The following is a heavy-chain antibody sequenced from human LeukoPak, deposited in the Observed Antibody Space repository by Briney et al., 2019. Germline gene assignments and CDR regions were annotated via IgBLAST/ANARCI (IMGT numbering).Heavy chain of an antibody. CDR1: VYTFTSYG. CDR3: ARVVAAAGTSYFDY. CDR2: ISAYNGNT. D-gene: IGHD6-13*01. V-gene: IGHV1-18*01. J-gene: IGHJ4*02. Sequence: ASVKVSCKASVYTFTSYGISWVRQAPGQGLEWMGWISAYNGNTNYAQKLQGRVTMTTDTSTSTAYMELRSLRSDDTAVYYCARVVAAAGTSYFDYWGQGTLVTVSS.